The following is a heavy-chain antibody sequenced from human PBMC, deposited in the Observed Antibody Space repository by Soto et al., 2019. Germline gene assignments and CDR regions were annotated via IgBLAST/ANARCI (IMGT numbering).Heavy chain of an antibody. J-gene: IGHJ3*02. CDR2: IKQDGSEK. D-gene: IGHD3-10*01. V-gene: IGHV3-7*01. CDR3: ARETYGSAFDI. CDR1: GFTFSSYW. Sequence: EVQLVESGGGLVQPGGSLRLSCAASGFTFSSYWMSWVRQAPGKGLEWVANIKQDGSEKYYVDSVKGRFTISRDNAKNSLYLQMNSLRAEDTDVYYCARETYGSAFDIWGQGTMVTVSS.